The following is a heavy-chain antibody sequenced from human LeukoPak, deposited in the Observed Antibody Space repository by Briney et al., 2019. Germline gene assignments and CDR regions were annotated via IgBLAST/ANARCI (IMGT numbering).Heavy chain of an antibody. V-gene: IGHV3-23*01. J-gene: IGHJ6*02. Sequence: GGSLRLPCVGSGFPSIAYALTWARQAPGKGLEWVSGISGGGVTTYYADSVKGRFTISRDNSKNTLYLQMNSLRAEDTAKYYCTKDYCGKFCSAVWGQGTTVTVSS. CDR1: GFPSIAYA. CDR3: TKDYCGKFCSAV. CDR2: ISGGGVTT. D-gene: IGHD3-9*01.